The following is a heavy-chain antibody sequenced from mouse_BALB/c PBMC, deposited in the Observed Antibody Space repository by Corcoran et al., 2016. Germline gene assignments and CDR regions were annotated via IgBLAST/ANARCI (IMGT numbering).Heavy chain of an antibody. V-gene: IGHV1-18*01. Sequence: EVLLQQSGPELVKPGASVKIPCKASGYTFTDYNMDWVKQSHGKSLEWIGDINPNNGGTIYNQKFKGKATLTVDKSSSTAYMELRSLTSEDTAVYYCARRDPTVVYFDYWGQATTLTVSS. CDR3: ARRDPTVVYFDY. CDR2: INPNNGGT. J-gene: IGHJ2*01. CDR1: GYTFTDYN. D-gene: IGHD1-1*01.